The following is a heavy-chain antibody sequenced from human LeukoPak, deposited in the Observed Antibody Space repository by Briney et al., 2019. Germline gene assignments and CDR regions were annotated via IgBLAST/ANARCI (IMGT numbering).Heavy chain of an antibody. D-gene: IGHD4-23*01. J-gene: IGHJ4*02. CDR2: IYYSGST. V-gene: IGHV4-39*01. CDR3: ARQGPLTTAVTTRTNPFDY. Sequence: SETLSLTCTDSGGSISSSSYYWGWIRQPPGKGLEWIGSIYYSGSTYYNPSLKSRVTISVDTSKNQFSLKLNSVTAADTAVYYCARQGPLTTAVTTRTNPFDYWGQGTLVTVSS. CDR1: GGSISSSSYY.